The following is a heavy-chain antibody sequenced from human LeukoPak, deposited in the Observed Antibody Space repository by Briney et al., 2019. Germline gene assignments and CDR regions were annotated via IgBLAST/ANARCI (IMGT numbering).Heavy chain of an antibody. Sequence: GGSLRLSCAASAFTFSEYAMNWVRQAPGKGLEWVSHIGGGGDDTEYPDSVKGHFTVSRDNSKNMMYLQMNSLRAEDTAVYYCVKDAVERNGVFDSFDIWGQGAMVIVSS. CDR1: AFTFSEYA. CDR3: VKDAVERNGVFDSFDI. CDR2: IGGGGDDT. D-gene: IGHD2-8*01. V-gene: IGHV3-23*01. J-gene: IGHJ3*02.